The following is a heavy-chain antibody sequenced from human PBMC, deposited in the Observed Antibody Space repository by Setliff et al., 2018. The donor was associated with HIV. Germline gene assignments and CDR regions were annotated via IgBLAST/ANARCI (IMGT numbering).Heavy chain of an antibody. V-gene: IGHV4-61*10. CDR3: ARGIDWGHFYYYYMDV. J-gene: IGHJ6*03. CDR1: GDSISSGSYY. Sequence: KPSETLSLTCTVSGDSISSGSYYWTWIRQSAGKGLEWIGHIYSTDTTNYNPSLENRVTISVDTSKNQFSLKLSSVTAADTAVYFCARGIDWGHFYYYYMDVWGKGTTVTVSS. CDR2: IYSTDTT. D-gene: IGHD7-27*01.